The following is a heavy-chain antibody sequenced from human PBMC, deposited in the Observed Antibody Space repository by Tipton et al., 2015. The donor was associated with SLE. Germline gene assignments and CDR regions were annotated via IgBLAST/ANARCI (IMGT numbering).Heavy chain of an antibody. CDR1: GDSISSGGYY. Sequence: TLSLTCSVSGDSISSGGYYWSWIRQHPGKGLEWIGYIYYSGSTDYNPSLKSRVIISVDTSKNQFSLKLSSVTAADTAVYYCARGGLGSDLRGSIYFGSWGQGTLVTVSS. CDR3: ARGGLGSDLRGSIYFGS. J-gene: IGHJ4*02. CDR2: IYYSGST. D-gene: IGHD7-27*01. V-gene: IGHV4-31*03.